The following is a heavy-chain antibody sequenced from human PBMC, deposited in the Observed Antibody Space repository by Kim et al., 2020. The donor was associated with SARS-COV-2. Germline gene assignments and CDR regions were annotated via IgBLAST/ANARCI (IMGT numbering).Heavy chain of an antibody. J-gene: IGHJ4*02. CDR3: TRVYGGGNCYAGEYCFDY. Sequence: GGSLRLSCTASGFTFGDYGMSWFRQAPGKGPEWVGFIRSKVYSGTREYAASVKGRFTISRDDSKSIAYLQMDSLKSEDTAVYYCTRVYGGGNCYAGEYCFDYWDQGTLVTVSS. CDR2: IRSKVYSGTR. CDR1: GFTFGDYG. D-gene: IGHD2-21*02. V-gene: IGHV3-49*03.